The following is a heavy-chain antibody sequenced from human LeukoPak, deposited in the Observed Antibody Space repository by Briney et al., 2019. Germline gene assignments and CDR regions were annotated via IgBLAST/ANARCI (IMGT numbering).Heavy chain of an antibody. CDR2: ISGSGGST. CDR3: AKDDVVVPAVIEH. D-gene: IGHD2-2*01. CDR1: GFTFSSYA. V-gene: IGHV3-23*01. Sequence: GGSLRLSCAASGFTFSSYAMSWVRQAPGKGLEWVSAISGSGGSTYYADSVKGRFNISRDNSKNTLYLQMNSLRAEDTAVYYCAKDDVVVPAVIEHWGQGTLVTVSS. J-gene: IGHJ1*01.